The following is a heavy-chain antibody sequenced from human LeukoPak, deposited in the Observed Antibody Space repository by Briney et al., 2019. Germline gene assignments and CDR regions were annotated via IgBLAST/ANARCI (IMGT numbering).Heavy chain of an antibody. CDR3: SKQVDFDPADALDV. CDR1: GFAFGSYA. V-gene: IGHV3-23*01. J-gene: IGHJ3*01. D-gene: IGHD3-9*01. Sequence: GGSLRLSCAASGFAFGSYAMGWLRQAPGKGLEWVSAISGSDDSTYYADSVKGRFTTSRDKSKNTLYLQMNSLRAEDTAVYYCSKQVDFDPADALDVWGQGTMVTVS. CDR2: ISGSDDST.